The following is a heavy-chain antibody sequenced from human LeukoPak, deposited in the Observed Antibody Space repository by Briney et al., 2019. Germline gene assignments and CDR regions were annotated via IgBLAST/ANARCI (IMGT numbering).Heavy chain of an antibody. V-gene: IGHV4-59*01. CDR3: ARGRDGYNGDYFDY. CDR1: GGSISSYY. D-gene: IGHD5-24*01. J-gene: IGHJ4*02. Sequence: KPSETLSLTCTVSGGSISSYYWSWIRQPPGKGLEWIGYIYYSGSTNYNPSPKSRVTISVDTSKNQFSLKLSSVTAADTAVYYCARGRDGYNGDYFDYWGQGTLVTVSS. CDR2: IYYSGST.